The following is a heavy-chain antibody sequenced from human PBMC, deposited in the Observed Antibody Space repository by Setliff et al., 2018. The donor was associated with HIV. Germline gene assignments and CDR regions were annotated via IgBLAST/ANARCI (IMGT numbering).Heavy chain of an antibody. D-gene: IGHD3-22*01. J-gene: IGHJ3*02. Sequence: SVKVSCKASGGTFSSYAISWVRQAPGQGLEWMGGIIPIFGTTNYAQKFQGRVTITTDESTSTAYMELSSLRSEDTAVYYCARDRAHYYDSSGQMPFDIWGQGTMVTVSS. CDR2: IIPIFGTT. CDR3: ARDRAHYYDSSGQMPFDI. CDR1: GGTFSSYA. V-gene: IGHV1-69*05.